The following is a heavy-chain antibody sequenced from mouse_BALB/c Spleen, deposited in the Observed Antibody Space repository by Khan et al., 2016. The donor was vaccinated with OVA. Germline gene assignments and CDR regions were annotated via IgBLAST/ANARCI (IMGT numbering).Heavy chain of an antibody. V-gene: IGHV2-6-5*01. CDR2: LWGGGST. J-gene: IGHJ4*01. D-gene: IGHD1-1*01. Sequence: QVQLKQSGPGLVAPSQSLSITCTVSGFSLTDYGVSWIRQPPGKGLEWLGILWGGGSTYYNSALKSRLSISKDNSKSQVFLKRNSLQTDDTAMYYSAKPVYAHYYAMDYWGQGTSVTVSS. CDR3: AKPVYAHYYAMDY. CDR1: GFSLTDYG.